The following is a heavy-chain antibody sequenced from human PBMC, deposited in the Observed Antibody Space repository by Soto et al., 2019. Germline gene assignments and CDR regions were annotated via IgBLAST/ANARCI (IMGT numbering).Heavy chain of an antibody. J-gene: IGHJ4*02. CDR3: AKESLKTPVTGPVDC. D-gene: IGHD6-19*01. V-gene: IGHV3-23*01. CDR2: ISGSGGST. Sequence: EVQLLESGGGLVQPGGSQRISCTASGFTFSSYALSWVRQAPGKGLEWVSSISGSGGSTYYADSVKRRVTISRDNSKNTLYLQMSSLRAEDTAVYYCAKESLKTPVTGPVDCWGQGTVVTVSS. CDR1: GFTFSSYA.